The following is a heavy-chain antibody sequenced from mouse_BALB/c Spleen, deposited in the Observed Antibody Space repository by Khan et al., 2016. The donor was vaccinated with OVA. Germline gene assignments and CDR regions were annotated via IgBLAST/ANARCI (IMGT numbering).Heavy chain of an antibody. Sequence: EVQLQESGPGLVTPSQSLSLTCTVTGYSITSDYAWNWIRQFPGNKLEWMGYISYSGSTNYNPALKSRISITHNTSKNQFFLQLNSVTTEDTATYYCARDGARYNYAMDYWGQGTSVTVSS. V-gene: IGHV3-2*02. D-gene: IGHD1-1*02. CDR3: ARDGARYNYAMDY. J-gene: IGHJ4*01. CDR2: ISYSGST. CDR1: GYSITSDYA.